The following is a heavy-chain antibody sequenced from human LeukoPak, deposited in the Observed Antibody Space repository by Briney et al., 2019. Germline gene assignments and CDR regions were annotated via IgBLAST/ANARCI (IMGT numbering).Heavy chain of an antibody. V-gene: IGHV4-30-4*02. D-gene: IGHD6-6*01. J-gene: IGHJ4*02. Sequence: SETLSLTCTVSGGSISSGDYYWSWIRQPPGKGLEWIGYIYYSGSTYYNPSLKSRVTISVDTSKNQFSLKLSSVTAADTAVYYCATARWGPIAARQFDYWGQGTLVTVSS. CDR2: IYYSGST. CDR1: GGSISSGDYY. CDR3: ATARWGPIAARQFDY.